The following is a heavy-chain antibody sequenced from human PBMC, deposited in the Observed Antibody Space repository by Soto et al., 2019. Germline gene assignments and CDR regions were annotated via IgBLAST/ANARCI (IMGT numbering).Heavy chain of an antibody. J-gene: IGHJ1*01. CDR3: ARGSSEYFQH. CDR1: GGSFSGYY. V-gene: IGHV4-34*01. Sequence: QVQLQQWGAGLLKPSETLSLTCAVYGGSFSGYYWSWIRQPPGKGLEWIGEINHSGSTNYNPSLKSRVTISVDTSKNQFSLQLSSVTAADTAVYYCARGSSEYFQHWGQGTLVTVSS. CDR2: INHSGST.